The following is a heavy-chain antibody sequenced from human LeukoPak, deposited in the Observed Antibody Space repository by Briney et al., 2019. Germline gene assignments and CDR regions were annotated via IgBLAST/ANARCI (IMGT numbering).Heavy chain of an antibody. D-gene: IGHD2/OR15-2a*01. CDR3: AKVFYVIPFG. Sequence: GGTLRLSCAASGFTFSSYGMHWVLQDPGKGLQWVAVISYDGSNKYYADSVKGRFTISRDNSKNTLYLQRSSLRAEATAVYYCAKVFYVIPFGWGQGTLVTVSS. V-gene: IGHV3-30*18. J-gene: IGHJ4*02. CDR2: ISYDGSNK. CDR1: GFTFSSYG.